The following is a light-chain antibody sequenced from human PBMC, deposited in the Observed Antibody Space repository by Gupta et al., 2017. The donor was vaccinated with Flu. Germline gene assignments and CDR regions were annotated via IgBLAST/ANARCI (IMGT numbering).Light chain of an antibody. J-gene: IGKJ5*01. Sequence: DLQMTQSPSSLSASVGDRVSITCLASQSIGNYLNWYQQKPGKAPKLLIYAGSNLQSGVPSRFRGSGSGTDCTLIISSLQPEDVLTYYCQQGYSTSWRTFGQGTQLEIK. CDR3: QQGYSTSWRT. CDR2: AGS. CDR1: QSIGNY. V-gene: IGKV1-39*01.